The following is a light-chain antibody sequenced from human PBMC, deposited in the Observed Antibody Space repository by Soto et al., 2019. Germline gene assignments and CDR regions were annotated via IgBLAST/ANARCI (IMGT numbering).Light chain of an antibody. Sequence: QSALTQPASVSGTPGQSITISCTGTNSDVGKYDFVSWYQHYPDKAPKFIIYEVNKRPSGVSHRFSGSKSGSTASLTISGLQAEDEAHYYCCSYTSSETVVFGGGTK. V-gene: IGLV2-23*02. J-gene: IGLJ3*02. CDR1: NSDVGKYDF. CDR2: EVN. CDR3: CSYTSSETVV.